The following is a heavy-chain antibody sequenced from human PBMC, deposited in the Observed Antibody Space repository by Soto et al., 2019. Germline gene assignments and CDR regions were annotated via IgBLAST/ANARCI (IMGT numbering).Heavy chain of an antibody. Sequence: ASVKVSCKTSGYTFNNYGISWVRQAPGQGLEWMGWISDYNGNTNYAQKFQGRVTMTTDTSTKTVYMVLTSLRSDDTAVYYCVRDGYYDSGSYGMDVWGRGTTVTVSS. J-gene: IGHJ6*02. CDR1: GYTFNNYG. V-gene: IGHV1-18*01. CDR3: VRDGYYDSGSYGMDV. CDR2: ISDYNGNT. D-gene: IGHD3-10*01.